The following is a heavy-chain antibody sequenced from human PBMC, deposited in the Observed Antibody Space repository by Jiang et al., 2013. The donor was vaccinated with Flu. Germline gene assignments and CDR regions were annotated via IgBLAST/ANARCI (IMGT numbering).Heavy chain of an antibody. CDR1: GITFSTYA. V-gene: IGHV3-23*01. D-gene: IGHD6-13*01. Sequence: VQPGGSLRLSCVASGITFSTYAMTWVRQAPGKGLEWVSVISGSGGSIYYADSVKGRFTVSRDNPKNTVYLQMNSLGAEDTAVYYCSKEPAYSRSWRTPGDSWGQGTLVTVSS. CDR3: SKEPAYSRSWRTPGDS. J-gene: IGHJ4*02. CDR2: ISGSGGSI.